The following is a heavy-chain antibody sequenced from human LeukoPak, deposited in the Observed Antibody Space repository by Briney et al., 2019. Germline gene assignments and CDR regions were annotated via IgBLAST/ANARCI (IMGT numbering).Heavy chain of an antibody. CDR2: INPNSGGT. CDR1: GGTFSSYA. Sequence: GSSVKVSCKASGGTFSSYAISWVRQAPGQGLEWMGWINPNSGGTNYAQKFQGRVTMTRDTSISTAYMELSRLRSDDTAVYYCARDSHYSGSDYWGQGTLVTVSS. CDR3: ARDSHYSGSDY. J-gene: IGHJ4*02. V-gene: IGHV1-2*02. D-gene: IGHD1-26*01.